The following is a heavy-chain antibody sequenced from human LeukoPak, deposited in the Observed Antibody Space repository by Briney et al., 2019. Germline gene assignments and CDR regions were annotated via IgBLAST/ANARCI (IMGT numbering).Heavy chain of an antibody. J-gene: IGHJ4*02. D-gene: IGHD5-12*01. CDR1: GGSFSGYY. CDR2: INHSGST. CDR3: ARGGISGFSR. V-gene: IGHV4-34*01. Sequence: SETLSLTCAVYGGSFSGYYWSWIRQPPGKGLGWIGEINHSGSTNYNPSLKSRVTISVDTSKNQFSLKLSSVTAADTAVYYCARGGISGFSRWGQGTLVTVSS.